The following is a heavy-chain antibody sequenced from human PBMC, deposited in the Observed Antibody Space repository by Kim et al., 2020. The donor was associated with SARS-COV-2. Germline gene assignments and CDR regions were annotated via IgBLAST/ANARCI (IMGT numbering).Heavy chain of an antibody. CDR3: ARESYYYDSSGYYDAFDI. Sequence: KGRFPISRDNAKNSRYLQMNSLRAEDTAVYYCARESYYYDSSGYYDAFDIWGQGTMVTVSS. D-gene: IGHD3-22*01. V-gene: IGHV3-11*06. J-gene: IGHJ3*02.